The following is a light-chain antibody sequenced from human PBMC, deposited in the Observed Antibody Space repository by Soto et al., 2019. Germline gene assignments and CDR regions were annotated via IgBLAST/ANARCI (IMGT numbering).Light chain of an antibody. Sequence: QSALTQPASVSGSPGQSITISCAGTSSDIGRYNYVSWYQQHPGKAPKLMIYDVSNRPSGVSNRFSGSKSGNTASLTISGLQAEDEADYYCSSYVVSSTSFVFGTGTKLTVL. CDR2: DVS. J-gene: IGLJ1*01. CDR1: SSDIGRYNY. V-gene: IGLV2-14*03. CDR3: SSYVVSSTSFV.